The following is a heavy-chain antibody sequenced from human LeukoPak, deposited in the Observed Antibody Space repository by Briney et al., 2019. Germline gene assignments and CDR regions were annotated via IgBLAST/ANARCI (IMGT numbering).Heavy chain of an antibody. D-gene: IGHD3-9*01. CDR1: GFTFDDYA. V-gene: IGHV3-43*02. J-gene: IGHJ4*02. CDR3: AKDIVKDYDILTGYYPFDY. Sequence: PGGSLRLSCAASGFTFDDYAMQWVRQAPGKGLEWVSLISGDGGSTYYADSVKGRFTISRDNSKNSLYLQMNSLRTEDTALYYCAKDIVKDYDILTGYYPFDYWGQGTLVTVSS. CDR2: ISGDGGST.